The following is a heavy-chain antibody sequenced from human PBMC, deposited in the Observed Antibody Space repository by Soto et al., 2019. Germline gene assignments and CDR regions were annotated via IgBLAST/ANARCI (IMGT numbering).Heavy chain of an antibody. J-gene: IGHJ6*02. CDR3: AKAPSNTPYSDWLSENYYGMDV. D-gene: IGHD3-9*01. V-gene: IGHV3-33*06. CDR1: GFTFNNHG. Sequence: PGGSLRLSCAASGFTFNNHGMHWVRQAPGKGLEWVAVIRGNGGNTYYANSVKGRFTISRDNSKNTLYLQMNSLRAEDTAVYYCAKAPSNTPYSDWLSENYYGMDVWGQGTTVTVSS. CDR2: IRGNGGNT.